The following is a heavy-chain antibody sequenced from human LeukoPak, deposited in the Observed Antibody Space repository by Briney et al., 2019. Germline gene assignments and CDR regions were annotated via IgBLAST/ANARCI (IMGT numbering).Heavy chain of an antibody. V-gene: IGHV4-38-2*02. J-gene: IGHJ3*02. CDR3: ARAVVVPLSFDI. D-gene: IGHD2-2*01. Sequence: SETLSLTCTVSGYSISSGYYWGWIRQPPGKGLEWIGSIYHSGSTYYNPSLKSRATISVDTSKNQFSLKLSSVTAADTAVYYCARAVVVPLSFDIWGQGTMVTVSS. CDR1: GYSISSGYY. CDR2: IYHSGST.